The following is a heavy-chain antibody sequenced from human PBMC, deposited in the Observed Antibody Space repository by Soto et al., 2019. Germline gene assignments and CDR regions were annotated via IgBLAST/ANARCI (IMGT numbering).Heavy chain of an antibody. V-gene: IGHV3-33*01. Sequence: GGSLRLSCAASGFTFSSYGMHWVRQAPGKGLEWVAVIWYDGSNKYYADSVKGRFTISRDKAKNSLYLQMDSLRAGDTAVYFCTRSQLVAAGLGPFAYWGQGTLVTVSS. D-gene: IGHD6-13*01. CDR1: GFTFSSYG. J-gene: IGHJ4*02. CDR2: IWYDGSNK. CDR3: TRSQLVAAGLGPFAY.